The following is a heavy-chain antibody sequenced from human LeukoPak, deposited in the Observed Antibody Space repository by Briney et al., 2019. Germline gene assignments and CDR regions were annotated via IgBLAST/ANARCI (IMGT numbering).Heavy chain of an antibody. V-gene: IGHV3-30*02. D-gene: IGHD3-9*01. CDR3: AKGISRDILTAFDY. J-gene: IGHJ4*02. CDR2: IRYDGSNK. CDR1: GFTFSSYG. Sequence: GGSLRLSCAASGFTFSSYGMHWVRQAPGKGLEWVAFIRYDGSNKYYADSVKGRFTISRDNSKNTLYLQMNSLRAEDTAVYYCAKGISRDILTAFDYWGQGTLVTVSS.